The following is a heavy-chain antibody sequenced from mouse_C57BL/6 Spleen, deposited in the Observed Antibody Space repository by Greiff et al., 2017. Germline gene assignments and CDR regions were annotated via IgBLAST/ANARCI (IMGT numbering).Heavy chain of an antibody. V-gene: IGHV5-9-1*02. CDR3: TRDAYYGSSYWYFDV. CDR2: ISSGGDFL. D-gene: IGHD1-1*01. CDR1: GFTFSSYA. Sequence: EVHLVESGEGLVKPGGSLKLSCAASGFTFSSYAMSWVRQTPEKRLEWVAYISSGGDFLSYADTVKGRFTISRDNARNTLYLQRSSLKSEDTAMYYCTRDAYYGSSYWYFDVWGTGTTVTVSS. J-gene: IGHJ1*03.